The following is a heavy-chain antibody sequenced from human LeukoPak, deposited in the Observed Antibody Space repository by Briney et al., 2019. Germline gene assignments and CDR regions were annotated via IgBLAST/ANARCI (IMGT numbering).Heavy chain of an antibody. CDR1: GGSICSYF. V-gene: IGHV4-59*01. D-gene: IGHD3-3*01. J-gene: IGHJ6*04. CDR2: IYYSGST. CDR3: AGAPVRVLCYYYYGMDV. Sequence: PSETLSLTCTVSGGSICSYFSSWIRQPPGKGLEWIGYIYYSGSTNYNPSLKSRVTISVDTSKNQFSLKLSSVTAADTAVYYCAGAPVRVLCYYYYGMDVWSEGTTVTVSS.